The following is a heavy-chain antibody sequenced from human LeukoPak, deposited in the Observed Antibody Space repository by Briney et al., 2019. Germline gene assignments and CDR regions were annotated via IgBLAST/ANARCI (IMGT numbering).Heavy chain of an antibody. J-gene: IGHJ4*02. CDR2: ISSSSSYI. CDR3: ARPPYGGVDY. CDR1: GFTFSSYS. D-gene: IGHD4-23*01. Sequence: PGGSLRLSCAASGFTFSSYSMNWVRQAPGKGLEWVSSISSSSSYIYYADSVKGRFTISRDNAKNSLYLQVNSLRDEDTAVYYCARPPYGGVDYWGQGTLVTVSS. V-gene: IGHV3-21*01.